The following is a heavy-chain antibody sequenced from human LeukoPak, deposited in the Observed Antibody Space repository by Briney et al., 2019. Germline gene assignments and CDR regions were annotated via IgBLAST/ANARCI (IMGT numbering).Heavy chain of an antibody. CDR1: GYSISSGYY. J-gene: IGHJ5*02. Sequence: PSETLSLTCTVSGYSISSGYYWGWIRQPPGKGLEWIGSIYHSGSTYYNPSLKSRVTISVDTSKNQFSLKLSSVTAADTAVYYCARVPPGNWFDPWGQGTLVTVSS. CDR3: ARVPPGNWFDP. V-gene: IGHV4-38-2*02. CDR2: IYHSGST.